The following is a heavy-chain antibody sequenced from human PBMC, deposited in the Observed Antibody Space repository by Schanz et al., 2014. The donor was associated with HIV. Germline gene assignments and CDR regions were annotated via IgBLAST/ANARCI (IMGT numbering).Heavy chain of an antibody. CDR1: GFAFSNYA. D-gene: IGHD3-22*01. CDR2: ITESGGRT. Sequence: EVHLVESGGGLVKPGGSLRLSCAASGFAFSNYAMSWVRQAPGKGLEWVSSITESGGRTYYADSVNGRFTISRDNSKNTLYLQMTTLRTEDTAVYYCAKPEYDSSGNSQSHFDYWGQGTLVTVSS. CDR3: AKPEYDSSGNSQSHFDY. J-gene: IGHJ4*02. V-gene: IGHV3-23*04.